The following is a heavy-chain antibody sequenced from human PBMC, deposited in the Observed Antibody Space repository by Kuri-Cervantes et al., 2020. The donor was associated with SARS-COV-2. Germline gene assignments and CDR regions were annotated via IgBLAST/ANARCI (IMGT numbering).Heavy chain of an antibody. D-gene: IGHD3-22*01. J-gene: IGHJ4*02. Sequence: SLKISCAASGFTFDDYAMHWVRQAPGKGLEWVSGISWNSGSIGYADSVKGRFTISRDNSKNTLYLQMNSLRAEDTAVYYCARYDSSAENEGTVCYWGQGTLVTVSS. V-gene: IGHV3-9*01. CDR1: GFTFDDYA. CDR2: ISWNSGSI. CDR3: ARYDSSAENEGTVCY.